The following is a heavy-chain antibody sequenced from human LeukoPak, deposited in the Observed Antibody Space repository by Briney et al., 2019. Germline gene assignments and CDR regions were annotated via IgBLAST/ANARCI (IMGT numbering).Heavy chain of an antibody. Sequence: GGSLRLSCAASEFTFGTFWMSWVRQAPGKGLEWVANIEQDGSEKYYVDSVKGRFTISRDNAKNSLYLQMNSLRAEDTAVYCCARGRLGDSWGQGTLVSVSS. V-gene: IGHV3-7*01. D-gene: IGHD4-11*01. CDR3: ARGRLGDS. CDR1: EFTFGTFW. J-gene: IGHJ4*02. CDR2: IEQDGSEK.